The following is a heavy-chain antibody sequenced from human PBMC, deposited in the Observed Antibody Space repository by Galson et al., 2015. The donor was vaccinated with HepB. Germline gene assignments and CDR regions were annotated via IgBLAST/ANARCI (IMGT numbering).Heavy chain of an antibody. V-gene: IGHV2-5*02. J-gene: IGHJ4*02. CDR1: GFSLTTSGVG. CDR2: IYWDDDE. Sequence: ALVKPTQTLTLTCSFSGFSLTTSGVGVGWIRQPPGEALEWLATIYWDDDERYSPSLKSRLTITKDTSKNQVVLKMTNMDPIDTATYYCAYRPGLRRPFDCWGQGTLVTVSS. CDR3: AYRPGLRRPFDC.